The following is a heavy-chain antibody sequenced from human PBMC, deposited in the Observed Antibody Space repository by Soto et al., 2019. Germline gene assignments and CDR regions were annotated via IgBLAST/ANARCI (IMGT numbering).Heavy chain of an antibody. CDR1: GYTFTSYG. J-gene: IGHJ3*02. CDR2: ISAYNGNT. Sequence: GASVKVSCKASGYTFTSYGISWVRQAPGQGLEWMGWISAYNGNTNYAQKLQGRVTMTTDTSTSTAYMELRSLRSDDTAVYYCAACNGGSCYALQAFDIWGQGTMVTVSS. D-gene: IGHD2-15*01. V-gene: IGHV1-18*01. CDR3: AACNGGSCYALQAFDI.